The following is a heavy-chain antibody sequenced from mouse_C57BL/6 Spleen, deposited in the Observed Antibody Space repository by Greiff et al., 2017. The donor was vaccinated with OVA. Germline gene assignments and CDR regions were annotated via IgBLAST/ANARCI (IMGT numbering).Heavy chain of an antibody. J-gene: IGHJ2*01. D-gene: IGHD1-3*01. V-gene: IGHV1-55*01. CDR2: IYPGSGST. CDR3: ARFPGLGSSYYFDY. Sequence: VQLQESGAELVKPGASVKMSCKASGYTFTSYWITWVKQRPGQGLEWIGDIYPGSGSTNYNEKFKSKATLTVDTSSSTAYMQLSSLTSEDSAVYYCARFPGLGSSYYFDYWGQGTTLTVSS. CDR1: GYTFTSYW.